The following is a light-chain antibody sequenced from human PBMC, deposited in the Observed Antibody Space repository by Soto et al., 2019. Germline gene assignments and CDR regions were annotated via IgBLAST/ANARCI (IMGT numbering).Light chain of an antibody. CDR1: SSDVGSYNH. CDR3: CSYAGSVV. Sequence: QSARTQPASVSGSPGQSITISCTGTSSDVGSYNHVSWYQQHPGKAPKLMIYEGSKRPSGVSNRFSGSKSGNTASLTISGLQAEDEADYYCCSYAGSVVFGGGTQLTVL. V-gene: IGLV2-23*01. J-gene: IGLJ2*01. CDR2: EGS.